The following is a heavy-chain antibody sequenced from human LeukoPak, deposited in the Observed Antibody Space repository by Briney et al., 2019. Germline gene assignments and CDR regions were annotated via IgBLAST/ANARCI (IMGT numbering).Heavy chain of an antibody. V-gene: IGHV4-38-2*02. D-gene: IGHD3-22*01. CDR3: ARHADYYESTSYFWDY. CDR1: RYSISSGYY. Sequence: SETLSLTCTVSRYSISSGYYWGWIRQPPGQGLEWIGSIYRSGSTYYNSSLKSRVAISVDTSKNQFSLKMISVTAADTAVYYCARHADYYESTSYFWDYWGQGTLVTVSS. CDR2: IYRSGST. J-gene: IGHJ4*02.